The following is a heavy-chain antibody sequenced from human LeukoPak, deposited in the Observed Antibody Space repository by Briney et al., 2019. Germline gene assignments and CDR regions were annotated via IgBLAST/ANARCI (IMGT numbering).Heavy chain of an antibody. CDR2: IVVGSGNT. D-gene: IGHD6-19*01. J-gene: IGHJ4*02. CDR1: GFTFTSSA. Sequence: GASVKVSCKASGFTFTSSAVQWVRQARGQRLEWIGWIVVGSGNTNYAQKFQERVTITRDMSTSTAYMELSSLRSEDTAVYYCAALGIAGAGRRYYFDYWGQETRVTVPS. CDR3: AALGIAGAGRRYYFDY. V-gene: IGHV1-58*01.